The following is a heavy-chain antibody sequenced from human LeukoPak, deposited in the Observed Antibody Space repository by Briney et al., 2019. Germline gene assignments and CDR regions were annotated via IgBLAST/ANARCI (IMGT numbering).Heavy chain of an antibody. J-gene: IGHJ4*02. V-gene: IGHV3-48*03. Sequence: GGSLRLSGAASGFTFSSYEMNWVRQAPGKGLEWVSYISSSGSTIYYADSVKGRFTISRDNAKNSLYLQMNSLRAEDTAVYYCARATGTTNYWGQGTLVTVSS. D-gene: IGHD1-7*01. CDR2: ISSSGSTI. CDR3: ARATGTTNY. CDR1: GFTFSSYE.